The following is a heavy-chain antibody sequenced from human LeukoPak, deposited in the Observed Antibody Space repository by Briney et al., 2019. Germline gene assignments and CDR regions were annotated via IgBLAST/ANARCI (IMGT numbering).Heavy chain of an antibody. J-gene: IGHJ4*02. CDR2: INHSGST. Sequence: SETLSLTCAVYGGSSSGYYWSWIRQPPGKGLEWIGEINHSGSTNYNPSLKSRVTISVDTSKNQFSLKLSSVTAADTAVYYCARRDYGSGSHDYWGQGTLVTVSS. CDR3: ARRDYGSGSHDY. CDR1: GGSSSGYY. D-gene: IGHD3-10*01. V-gene: IGHV4-34*01.